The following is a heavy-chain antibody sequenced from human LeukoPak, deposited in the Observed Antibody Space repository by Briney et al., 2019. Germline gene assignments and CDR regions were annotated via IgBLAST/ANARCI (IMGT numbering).Heavy chain of an antibody. Sequence: SETLSLTCTVSGGSISSRGYYWVWIRQPPGKGLEYIGTISYSGSTYYNPSLRSRVTISVDTSENQFSLKLSSVTAADTAVYFCARHGEGYGAFDIWGQETMVTVSS. D-gene: IGHD3-10*01. CDR1: GGSISSRGYY. J-gene: IGHJ3*02. CDR3: ARHGEGYGAFDI. V-gene: IGHV4-39*01. CDR2: ISYSGST.